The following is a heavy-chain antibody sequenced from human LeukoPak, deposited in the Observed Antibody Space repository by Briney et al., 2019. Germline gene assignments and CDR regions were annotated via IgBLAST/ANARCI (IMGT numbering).Heavy chain of an antibody. Sequence: GGSLRLSCAASGFTFSSYWMSWVRQAPGKGLEWVANIKQDGSEKYYVDSVKGRFTISRDNAKNSLYLQMNSLRAEDTAVYYCAKQSYYDSSGYPDYWGQGTLVTVSS. CDR3: AKQSYYDSSGYPDY. J-gene: IGHJ4*02. V-gene: IGHV3-7*01. CDR1: GFTFSSYW. CDR2: IKQDGSEK. D-gene: IGHD3-22*01.